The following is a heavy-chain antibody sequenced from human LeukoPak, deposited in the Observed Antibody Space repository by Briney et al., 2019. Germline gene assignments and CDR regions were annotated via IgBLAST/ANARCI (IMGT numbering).Heavy chain of an antibody. V-gene: IGHV4-4*09. J-gene: IGHJ5*02. CDR3: ARGYGWFDP. D-gene: IGHD3-10*01. CDR2: IYSTTGTT. CDR1: GASPY. Sequence: TSSETLSLTCTVYGASPYWTWIRQPPGKGLEWIGYIYSTTGTTNSNPSLKSRVTMSLDTSKKHLSLKLSAVTAADTAVYYCARGYGWFDPWGQGILVIVSS.